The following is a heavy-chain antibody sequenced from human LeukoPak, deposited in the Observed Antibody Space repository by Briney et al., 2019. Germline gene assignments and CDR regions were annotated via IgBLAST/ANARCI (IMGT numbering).Heavy chain of an antibody. V-gene: IGHV5-51*01. CDR3: ARPGEQQLVDQFDY. CDR2: IYPGDSDT. Sequence: GESLKISCKGSGYSFPNYWIAWVRQTPGKGLEFMGIIYPGDSDTRYSPSFQGQVTISADKSISTAYLQWSSLKASDTAMYYCARPGEQQLVDQFDYWGQGTLVTVSS. D-gene: IGHD6-13*01. CDR1: GYSFPNYW. J-gene: IGHJ4*02.